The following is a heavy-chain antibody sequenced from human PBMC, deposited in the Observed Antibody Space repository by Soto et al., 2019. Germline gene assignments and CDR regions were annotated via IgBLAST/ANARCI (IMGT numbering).Heavy chain of an antibody. CDR1: GGSISSSSHY. J-gene: IGHJ4*02. CDR3: ARPFSASSPVPFDY. D-gene: IGHD6-6*01. Sequence: SETLSLTCTVSGGSISSSSHYWGWIRQPPGKGLEWIGTIYYSGSTYYNPSLKSRVTISIDTSKNQFSVKLSSVTAADTAVYYCARPFSASSPVPFDYWGQGTLVTVSS. V-gene: IGHV4-39*01. CDR2: IYYSGST.